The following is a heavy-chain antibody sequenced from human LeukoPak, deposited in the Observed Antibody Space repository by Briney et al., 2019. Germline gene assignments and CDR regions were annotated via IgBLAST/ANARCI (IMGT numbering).Heavy chain of an antibody. CDR1: GFTFSNYA. D-gene: IGHD1-26*01. V-gene: IGHV3-23*01. CDR2: ISGSSGST. CDR3: ARGPGSYYYP. J-gene: IGHJ3*01. Sequence: GGSLRLSCAASGFTFSNYAMTWVRQAPGKGLEWVSSISGSSGSTYYADSVKGRFTISRDNSKNTLYLQMNSLRAEDTAVYYCARGPGSYYYPWGQGTMVTVSS.